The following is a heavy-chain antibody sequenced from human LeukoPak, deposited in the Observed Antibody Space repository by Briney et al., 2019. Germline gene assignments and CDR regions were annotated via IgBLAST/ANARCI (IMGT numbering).Heavy chain of an antibody. V-gene: IGHV3-74*01. CDR3: ARAQVGTPTDC. CDR1: GFTLSSYT. J-gene: IGHJ4*02. D-gene: IGHD1-26*01. CDR2: FTSDGNSM. Sequence: GGSLRLSCAASGFTLSSYTMYWVRQAPGRGLVWVARFTSDGNSMTYADFVKGRFTVSRDIAKNTLYLQMNSLRAEDTAVYYCARAQVGTPTDCWGQVTLVTVSS.